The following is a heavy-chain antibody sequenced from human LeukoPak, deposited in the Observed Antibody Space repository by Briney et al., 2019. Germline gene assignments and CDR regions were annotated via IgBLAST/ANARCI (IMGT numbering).Heavy chain of an antibody. CDR1: GFTFSRYA. Sequence: GRSLSLSCAASGFTFSRYAIHWVRQAPGKGLEWVAVISYAGGNEFYADSVKGRFTISRDNSINTVYLQMNSLRAEDTAVYYCAKTQPEDSSYYYGMDVWGQGTTVTVSS. V-gene: IGHV3-30*18. CDR3: AKTQPEDSSYYYGMDV. CDR2: ISYAGGNE. J-gene: IGHJ6*02. D-gene: IGHD2-15*01.